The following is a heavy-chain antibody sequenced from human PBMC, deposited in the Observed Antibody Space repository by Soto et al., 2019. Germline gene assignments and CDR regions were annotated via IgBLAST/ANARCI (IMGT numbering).Heavy chain of an antibody. CDR2: IWYDGSNK. J-gene: IGHJ5*02. Sequence: GGSLRLSCAASGFTFSSYGMHWVRQAPGKGLEWVAVIWYDGSNKYYADSVKGRFTISRDNSKNTLYLQMNSLRAEDTAVYYCARDLQGYYDSSGPNWFDPWGQGTLVTVSS. V-gene: IGHV3-33*08. CDR3: ARDLQGYYDSSGPNWFDP. CDR1: GFTFSSYG. D-gene: IGHD3-22*01.